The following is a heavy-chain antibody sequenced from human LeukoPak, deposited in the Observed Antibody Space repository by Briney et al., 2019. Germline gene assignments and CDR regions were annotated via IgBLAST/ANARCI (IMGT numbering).Heavy chain of an antibody. D-gene: IGHD6-19*01. J-gene: IGHJ4*02. Sequence: GGSLRLSCAASGFTVGSNYMSWVRQAPGKGLEWVSVIYSGGSTYYADSVKGRFTISRDNSKNTLYLQMNSLRAEDTAVYYCARGPSSGWYYFDYWGQGTLVTVSS. CDR3: ARGPSSGWYYFDY. V-gene: IGHV3-53*01. CDR1: GFTVGSNY. CDR2: IYSGGST.